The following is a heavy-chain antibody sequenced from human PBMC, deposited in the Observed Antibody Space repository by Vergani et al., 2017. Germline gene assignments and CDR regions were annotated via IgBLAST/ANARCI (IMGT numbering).Heavy chain of an antibody. V-gene: IGHV4-4*02. CDR3: ARDDRGAYSGPDY. J-gene: IGHJ4*02. CDR1: GCSISSSNW. D-gene: IGHD1-26*01. Sequence: QVQLQESGPGLVKPSGTLSLTCAVSGCSISSSNWWSWVRQPPGKGLEGIGEIYHSGSTNYNRSLKSLVTISVDKSKNQFSLELSSVTAADTAVYYCARDDRGAYSGPDYWGQGTLVTGSS. CDR2: IYHSGST.